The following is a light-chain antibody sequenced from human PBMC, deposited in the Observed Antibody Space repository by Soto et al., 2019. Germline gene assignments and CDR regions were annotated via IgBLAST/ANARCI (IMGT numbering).Light chain of an antibody. Sequence: MQMTQSPSTLSLSLGDRGTITCRASQTISSWLAWYQQKPGKAPKLLIYKASTLKSGVPSRFSGSGSGTDGTLTISSLQTEDFATYDCQQSYSTSITFGQGTRLEIK. V-gene: IGKV1-5*03. CDR2: KAS. CDR1: QTISSW. J-gene: IGKJ5*01. CDR3: QQSYSTSIT.